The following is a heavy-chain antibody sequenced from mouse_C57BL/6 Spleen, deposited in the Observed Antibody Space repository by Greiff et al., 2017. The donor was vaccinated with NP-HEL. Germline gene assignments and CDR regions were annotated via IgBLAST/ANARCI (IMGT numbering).Heavy chain of an antibody. CDR2: IYPGSGST. J-gene: IGHJ3*01. CDR1: GYTFTSYW. CDR3: ASWGEGGFAY. Sequence: QVQLQQPGAELVKPGASVKMSCKASGYTFTSYWITWVKQRPGQGLEWIGDIYPGSGSTNYNEKFKSKATLTVATSSSTAYMQLSSLTSEDSAVYSCASWGEGGFAYWGQGTLVTVSA. V-gene: IGHV1-55*01. D-gene: IGHD4-1*01.